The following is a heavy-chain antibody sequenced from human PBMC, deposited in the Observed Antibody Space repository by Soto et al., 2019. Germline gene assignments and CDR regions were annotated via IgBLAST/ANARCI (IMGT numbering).Heavy chain of an antibody. J-gene: IGHJ4*02. CDR3: ARVLRGYSYGVES. V-gene: IGHV4-34*01. CDR2: INHSGST. Sequence: SGTLSLICDVYGWSFSGYYWSWIRQPPGKGLEWIGEINHSGSTNYNPSLKSRVTISVDTSKNQFSLKLSSVTDADTAVYYFARVLRGYSYGVESWGQGTLVTVSS. D-gene: IGHD5-18*01. CDR1: GWSFSGYY.